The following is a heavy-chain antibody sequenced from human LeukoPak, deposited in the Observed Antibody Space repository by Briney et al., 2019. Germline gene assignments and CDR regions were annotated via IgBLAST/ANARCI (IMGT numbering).Heavy chain of an antibody. V-gene: IGHV3-21*01. CDR2: ISSSSSYI. CDR1: GFTFSSYS. CDR3: ARVGGYDGVYYLDY. J-gene: IGHJ4*02. D-gene: IGHD5-12*01. Sequence: GGSLRLSCAASGFTFSSYSMNWVRQAPGKGLEWVSSISSSSSYIYYADSVKGRFTISRDNAKNSLYLQMNSLRAEDTAVYYCARVGGYDGVYYLDYWGQGTLVTVSS.